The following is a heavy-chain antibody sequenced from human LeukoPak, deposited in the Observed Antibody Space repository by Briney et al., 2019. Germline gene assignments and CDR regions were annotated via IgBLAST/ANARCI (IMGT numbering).Heavy chain of an antibody. CDR1: GFTFSSYA. D-gene: IGHD5-12*01. J-gene: IGHJ4*02. Sequence: GGSLRLSCAASGFTFSSYAMSWVRQAPGKGLEWVSAISGSGGRTYYADSVKGRFTISRDNSKNTLYLQMNSLRAEDTAVYYCAKDLVATLRGDFDYWGQGTLVTVSS. CDR2: ISGSGGRT. V-gene: IGHV3-23*01. CDR3: AKDLVATLRGDFDY.